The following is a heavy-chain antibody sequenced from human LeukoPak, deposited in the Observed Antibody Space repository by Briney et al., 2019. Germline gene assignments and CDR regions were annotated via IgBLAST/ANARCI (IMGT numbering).Heavy chain of an antibody. J-gene: IGHJ6*03. CDR1: GGSISSGSYY. V-gene: IGHV4-61*02. Sequence: PSETLSLTCTVSGGSISSGSYYWSWIRQPAGKGLEWIGRIYTSGSTNYNPSLKSRVTISVDTSKNQFSLKLSSVTAADTAVYYCARDRIETVSYYYYYYMDVWGKGTTVTISS. CDR3: ARDRIETVSYYYYYYMDV. D-gene: IGHD4-17*01. CDR2: IYTSGST.